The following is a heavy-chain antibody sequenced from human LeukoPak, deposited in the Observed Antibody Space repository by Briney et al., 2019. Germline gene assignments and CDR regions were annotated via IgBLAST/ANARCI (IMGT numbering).Heavy chain of an antibody. V-gene: IGHV3-23*01. Sequence: GGSLRLSCAASGLTFSVAAMTWVRQAPGKGLEWVSLIGASGESTYYADSVKGRFTISRDNSKNTLSLQMNSLRVEDTAMYFCAKDIQLSTWGLGTMVTVSS. D-gene: IGHD5-24*01. CDR2: IGASGEST. CDR3: AKDIQLST. J-gene: IGHJ3*01. CDR1: GLTFSVAA.